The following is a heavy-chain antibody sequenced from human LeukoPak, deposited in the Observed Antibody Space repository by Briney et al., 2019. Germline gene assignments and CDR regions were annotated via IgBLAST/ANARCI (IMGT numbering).Heavy chain of an antibody. Sequence: GASVKVSCKASGYIFTAHYLHWVRLAPGQGLEWMGLINPSGSSTLYAQKFQGRVTMTRDTSTNTDYMELSSLRSEDTAVYYCARDNSYSDSSWWFDPWGQGTLVTVSS. V-gene: IGHV1-46*01. D-gene: IGHD1-26*01. CDR1: GYIFTAHY. CDR3: ARDNSYSDSSWWFDP. J-gene: IGHJ5*02. CDR2: INPSGSST.